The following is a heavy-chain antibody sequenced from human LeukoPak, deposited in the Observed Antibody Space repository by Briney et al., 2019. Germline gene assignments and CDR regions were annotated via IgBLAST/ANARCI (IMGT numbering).Heavy chain of an antibody. CDR1: GFTFRSYS. J-gene: IGHJ4*02. V-gene: IGHV3-48*01. CDR2: ISPSSGTI. CDR3: ATGDS. Sequence: GGSLRLSCAASGFTFRSYSMNWVRQAPGKGLEWVSYISPSSGTIYYADSVKGRFTISRDKAKNSLYLQMNSLRAEDTAVYYCATGDSWGQGTLVTVSS.